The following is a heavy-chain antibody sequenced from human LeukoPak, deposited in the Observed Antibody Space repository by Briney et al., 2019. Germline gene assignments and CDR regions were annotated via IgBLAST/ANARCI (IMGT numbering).Heavy chain of an antibody. Sequence: GGSLRLSCAASGFTFSGYALSWVRQAPGKGLEWVSAISGSGGSTYYADSVKGRFTISRDNSKNTLYLQMNSLRAEDTAVYYCARTYNYGGNSDYWGQGTLVTVSS. CDR1: GFTFSGYA. CDR3: ARTYNYGGNSDY. V-gene: IGHV3-23*01. CDR2: ISGSGGST. D-gene: IGHD4-23*01. J-gene: IGHJ4*02.